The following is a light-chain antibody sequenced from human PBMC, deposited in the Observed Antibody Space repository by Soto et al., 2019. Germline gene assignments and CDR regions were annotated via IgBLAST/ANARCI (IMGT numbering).Light chain of an antibody. V-gene: IGLV2-8*01. J-gene: IGLJ2*01. CDR3: SSYAGSNVI. CDR1: SSDVGDYKY. CDR2: EVD. Sequence: QSALTQPPSASGSPGQSVTISCTGTSSDVGDYKYVSWYQQHPGKAPKLMIYEVDKRPSGVPDRFSGSKSGNTASLAVSGLQAEDEADYFCSSYAGSNVIFGGGTKVTGL.